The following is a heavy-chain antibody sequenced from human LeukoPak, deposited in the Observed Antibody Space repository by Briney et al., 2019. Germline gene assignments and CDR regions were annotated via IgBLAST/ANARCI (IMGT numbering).Heavy chain of an antibody. V-gene: IGHV3-21*06. Sequence: GGPLRLSCAACGFTFRSHSMNWVRQAPGKGLKWVSSISGSRRHMYYADSVKGRFTISRDNAKNSLYLQMNSLRVEDTAVYYCVRLVDYGDYWDFWGQGTLVTVSS. CDR1: GFTFRSHS. CDR3: VRLVDYGDYWDF. CDR2: ISGSRRHM. J-gene: IGHJ4*02. D-gene: IGHD4-17*01.